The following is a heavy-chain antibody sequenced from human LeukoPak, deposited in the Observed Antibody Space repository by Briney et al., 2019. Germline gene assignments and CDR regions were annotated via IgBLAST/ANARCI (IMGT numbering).Heavy chain of an antibody. CDR1: GYTITSYY. CDR3: ARESDHDILTEDSAFDY. V-gene: IGHV1-46*01. CDR2: INPSGGST. D-gene: IGHD3-9*01. Sequence: ASVKVSCKASGYTITSYYMHWVRQAPGQGLEWMGIINPSGGSTSYAQKFQGRVTMTRDTSTSTVYMELSSLRSEDTAVYYCARESDHDILTEDSAFDYWGQGTLVTVSS. J-gene: IGHJ4*02.